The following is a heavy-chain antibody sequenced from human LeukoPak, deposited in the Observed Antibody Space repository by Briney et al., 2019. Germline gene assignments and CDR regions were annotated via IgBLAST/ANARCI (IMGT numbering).Heavy chain of an antibody. Sequence: GGSLRLSCAASGFTFSNYWMHWVRQAPGKGLVWVSRFNSDGITTSYADSVKGRFSISRDNAKSTLYLQMNSLRAEDTAVYYCARGRYYFDSWGQGILVTVSS. J-gene: IGHJ4*02. CDR3: ARGRYYFDS. CDR2: FNSDGITT. CDR1: GFTFSNYW. D-gene: IGHD1-14*01. V-gene: IGHV3-74*01.